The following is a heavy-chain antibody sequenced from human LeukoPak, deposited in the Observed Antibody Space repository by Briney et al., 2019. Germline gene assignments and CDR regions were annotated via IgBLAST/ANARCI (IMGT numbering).Heavy chain of an antibody. J-gene: IGHJ4*02. CDR3: ARQGHNFFDY. CDR1: GYSFTSYW. Sequence: GESLRISCKGSGYSFTSYWISWVRQMPGKGLEWMGRIDPSDSYTNYSPSFQGHVTISADKSISNAYLQWSTLKASDTAMYYCARQGHNFFDYWGQGTLVTVSS. CDR2: IDPSDSYT. V-gene: IGHV5-10-1*01.